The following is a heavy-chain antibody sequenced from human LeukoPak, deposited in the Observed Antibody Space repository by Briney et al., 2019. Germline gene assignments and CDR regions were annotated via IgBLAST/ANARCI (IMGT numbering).Heavy chain of an antibody. D-gene: IGHD3-10*01. CDR2: IYSGSST. CDR3: ARDRAYGSGSYLN. J-gene: IGHJ4*02. CDR1: GFTFSSSG. Sequence: GGSLRLSCAASGFTFSSSGMSWVRQAPGKGLEWVSLIYSGSSTYYADSVKGRFTISRDNSRTPLYLQMNSLRVEDTAVYYCARDRAYGSGSYLNWGQGTLVTVSS. V-gene: IGHV3-66*01.